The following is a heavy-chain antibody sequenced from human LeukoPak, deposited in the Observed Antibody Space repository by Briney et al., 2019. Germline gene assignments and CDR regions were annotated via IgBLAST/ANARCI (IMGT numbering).Heavy chain of an antibody. D-gene: IGHD3/OR15-3a*01. Sequence: GGSLRLSCAASGFTFDDYAMHWVRQAPGKGLEWVAVIWYDGSNKYYADSVKGRFTISRDNSKNTLYLQMNSLRAEDTAVYYCAKGTIDYWGQGTLVTVSS. J-gene: IGHJ4*02. CDR3: AKGTIDY. CDR1: GFTFDDYA. V-gene: IGHV3-33*06. CDR2: IWYDGSNK.